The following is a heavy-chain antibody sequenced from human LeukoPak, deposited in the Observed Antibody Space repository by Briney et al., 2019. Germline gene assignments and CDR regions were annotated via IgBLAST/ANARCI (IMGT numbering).Heavy chain of an antibody. CDR3: ARGYSSGTASY. V-gene: IGHV4-59*01. J-gene: IGHJ4*02. Sequence: SETLSLTCTVSGGSISSYYWSWIRQPPGKGLEWIGYIYYSGSTNYNPSLKSRVTISVDTSENQFSLKLSSVTAADTAVYYCARGYSSGTASYWGQGTLVTVSS. CDR1: GGSISSYY. D-gene: IGHD3-3*01. CDR2: IYYSGST.